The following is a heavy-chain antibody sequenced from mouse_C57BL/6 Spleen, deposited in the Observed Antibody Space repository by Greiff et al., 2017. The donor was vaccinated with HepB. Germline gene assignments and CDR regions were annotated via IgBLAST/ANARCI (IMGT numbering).Heavy chain of an antibody. J-gene: IGHJ1*03. CDR2: IYPGDGDT. CDR1: GYAFSSSW. CDR3: ARLRQYFDV. Sequence: QVQLKQSGPELVKPGASVKISCKASGYAFSSSWMNWVKQRPGKGLEGIGRIYPGDGDTNYNGKFKGKATLTADKSSSTAYMQLSSLTSEDSAVYFCARLRQYFDVWGTGTTVTVSS. D-gene: IGHD2-12*01. V-gene: IGHV1-82*01.